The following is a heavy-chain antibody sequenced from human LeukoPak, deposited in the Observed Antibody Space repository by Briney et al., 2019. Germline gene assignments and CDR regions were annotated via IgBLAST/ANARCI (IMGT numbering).Heavy chain of an antibody. J-gene: IGHJ4*02. CDR2: INHSGST. CDR3: GDGRSLDY. Sequence: SETLSLTCAVYGGSFSGYYWSWIRQPPGKGLGWIGEINHSGSTNYNPSLKSRVTISVDTSKNQFSLKLSSVTAADTAVYYCGDGRSLDYWGQGTLVTVSS. CDR1: GGSFSGYY. V-gene: IGHV4-34*01.